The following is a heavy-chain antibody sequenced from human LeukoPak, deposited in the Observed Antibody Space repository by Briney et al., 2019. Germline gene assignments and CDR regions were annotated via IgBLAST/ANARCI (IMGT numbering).Heavy chain of an antibody. Sequence: SVKVSCKASGGTFSSYAISWVRQAPGQGLEWMGGIIPIFGTANYAQKFQGRVTITADESTSTAYMELSSLRSEDTAVYYYAREGSAIGPTTPRPLDAFDIWGQGTMVTVSS. CDR2: IIPIFGTA. CDR3: AREGSAIGPTTPRPLDAFDI. V-gene: IGHV1-69*13. J-gene: IGHJ3*02. D-gene: IGHD1/OR15-1a*01. CDR1: GGTFSSYA.